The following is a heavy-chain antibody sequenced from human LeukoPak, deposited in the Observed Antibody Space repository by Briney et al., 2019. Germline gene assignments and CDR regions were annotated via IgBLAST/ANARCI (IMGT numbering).Heavy chain of an antibody. CDR1: GGSFSGYY. J-gene: IGHJ5*02. Sequence: PSETLSLTCAVYGGSFSGYYWSWIRQPPGKGLEWIGEINHSGSTNYNPSLKSRVTISVDTSKNQFSLKLSSVTAADTAVYYCARGLSTIAARHSDGFDPWGQGTLVTVSS. D-gene: IGHD6-6*01. V-gene: IGHV4-34*01. CDR2: INHSGST. CDR3: ARGLSTIAARHSDGFDP.